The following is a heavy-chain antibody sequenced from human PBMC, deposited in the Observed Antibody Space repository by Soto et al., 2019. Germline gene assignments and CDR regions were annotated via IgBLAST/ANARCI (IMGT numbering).Heavy chain of an antibody. CDR1: GGSISSYY. V-gene: IGHV4-59*12. D-gene: IGHD2-8*02. CDR2: IYYTGGT. CDR3: ARDKITGLFDY. J-gene: IGHJ4*02. Sequence: ASETLSLTCTVSGGSISSYYWSWIRQPPGKGLEWIGYIYYTGGTNYNPSLQSRVTISVDTSKNQFSLKLTSVTAADTAVYYCARDKITGLFDYWGQGTLVTVSS.